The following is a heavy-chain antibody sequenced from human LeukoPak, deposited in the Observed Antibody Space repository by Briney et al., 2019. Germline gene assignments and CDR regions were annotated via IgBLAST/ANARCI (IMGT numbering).Heavy chain of an antibody. J-gene: IGHJ4*02. D-gene: IGHD1-26*01. CDR3: ARGSQWDLLGSCDY. Sequence: GGSLRLSCTASGFTFSDFNMAWVRQAPGKGLEWVSSITSGSYYMYYTDSVKGRFTVSRDNAKSSLYLHMSSLRAEDTAVYYCARGSQWDLLGSCDYWGQGTLVTVSS. V-gene: IGHV3-21*01. CDR2: ITSGSYYM. CDR1: GFTFSDFN.